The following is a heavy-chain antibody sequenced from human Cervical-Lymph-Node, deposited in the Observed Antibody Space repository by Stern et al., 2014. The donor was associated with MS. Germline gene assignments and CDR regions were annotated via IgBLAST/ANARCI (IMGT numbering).Heavy chain of an antibody. CDR2: VYYSGAT. D-gene: IGHD2-8*02. CDR3: AKHACTGAACPFDL. CDR1: GDSISSYTHY. V-gene: IGHV4-39*01. J-gene: IGHJ4*02. Sequence: QLQLQESGPGLVKPSETLSLTCAVSGDSISSYTHYWAWIRQPPGKGLEWIGSVYYSGATYYNPSLKSPVTISVDPPKNHSSLGLNSVTAADTAVYYCAKHACTGAACPFDLWGQGTLVTVSS.